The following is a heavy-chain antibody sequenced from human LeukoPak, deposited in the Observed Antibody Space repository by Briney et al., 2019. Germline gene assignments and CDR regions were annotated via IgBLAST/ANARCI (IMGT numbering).Heavy chain of an antibody. CDR1: GGTFSSYV. Sequence: GTSVKVSCKASGGTFSSYVISWVRQAPGQGLEWMGGIIPIFGTANYAQKFQGRVTITTDESTSTAYMELSSLRSEDTAVYYCARAKGYYGSGSYYLFDYWGQGTLVTVSS. CDR3: ARAKGYYGSGSYYLFDY. V-gene: IGHV1-69*05. J-gene: IGHJ4*02. CDR2: IIPIFGTA. D-gene: IGHD3-10*01.